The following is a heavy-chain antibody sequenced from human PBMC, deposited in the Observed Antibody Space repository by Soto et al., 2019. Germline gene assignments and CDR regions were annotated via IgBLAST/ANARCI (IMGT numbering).Heavy chain of an antibody. CDR3: ARERIAVGSYAWDV. V-gene: IGHV4-59*01. CDR2: IYYRGST. J-gene: IGHJ6*02. CDR1: GGSISSYY. D-gene: IGHD6-19*01. Sequence: PSETLSLTCTVSGGSISSYYWSWIRQPPGNGLEWIGYIYYRGSTNYNPSLKSRVTISVDTSKNLFSLRLSSLTAADTAVYYCARERIAVGSYAWDVWGQGTTVTVSS.